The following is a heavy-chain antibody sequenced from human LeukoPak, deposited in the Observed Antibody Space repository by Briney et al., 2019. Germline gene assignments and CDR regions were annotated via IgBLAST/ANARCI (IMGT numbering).Heavy chain of an antibody. CDR3: AREHLYGDYDY. Sequence: SETLSLTCTVSGGYIRSYSWSWIRQPAGKGLQWIGRIYTSGSTNYNPSLKRRVTMSVDTSKNRFSLKLSCVTAADTAVYYCAREHLYGDYDYWGQGTLVTVSS. D-gene: IGHD4-17*01. CDR1: GGYIRSYS. J-gene: IGHJ4*02. V-gene: IGHV4-4*07. CDR2: IYTSGST.